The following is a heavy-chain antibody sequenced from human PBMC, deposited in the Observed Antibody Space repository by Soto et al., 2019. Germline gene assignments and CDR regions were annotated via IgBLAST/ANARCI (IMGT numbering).Heavy chain of an antibody. Sequence: PGGSLRLSCAASGFTLSDHYMDWVRQAPGKGLEWVGRTRNKAKRYTTEYNASVKGRFTISRDDSENSLYLQMTSLKTEDTALNYCTRNLGISGVSGLPYYMGVWGKGTPVTVSS. D-gene: IGHD6-25*01. CDR2: TRNKAKRYTT. CDR3: TRNLGISGVSGLPYYMGV. V-gene: IGHV3-72*01. CDR1: GFTLSDHY. J-gene: IGHJ6*03.